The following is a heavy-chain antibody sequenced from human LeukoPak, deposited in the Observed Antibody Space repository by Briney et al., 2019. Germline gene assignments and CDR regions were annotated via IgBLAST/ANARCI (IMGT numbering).Heavy chain of an antibody. V-gene: IGHV3-64*01. Sequence: GGSLRLSCAASGFDFSTYAMHWVRLTPGKGLEFVSAISKSGDDTSYGNDVKGRFTISRDNIKNTVDVEMGSLRVDDTGIYYCARIPEYWGQGTVVTVSS. D-gene: IGHD2-2*01. CDR1: GFDFSTYA. J-gene: IGHJ1*01. CDR2: ISKSGDDT. CDR3: ARIPEY.